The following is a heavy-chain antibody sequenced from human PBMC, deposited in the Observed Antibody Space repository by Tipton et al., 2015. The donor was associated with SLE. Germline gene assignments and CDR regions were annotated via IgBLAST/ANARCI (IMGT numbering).Heavy chain of an antibody. CDR1: GGSISSYY. Sequence: TLSLTCTVSGGSISSYYWSWIRQPPGKGLEWIGYIYYSGSTNYNPSLKSRVTISVDTSKNQFSLKLSSVTAADTAVYYCARDIRYIVATTRNAFDIWGQGTMVTVSS. CDR2: IYYSGST. V-gene: IGHV4-59*01. CDR3: ARDIRYIVATTRNAFDI. J-gene: IGHJ3*02. D-gene: IGHD5-12*01.